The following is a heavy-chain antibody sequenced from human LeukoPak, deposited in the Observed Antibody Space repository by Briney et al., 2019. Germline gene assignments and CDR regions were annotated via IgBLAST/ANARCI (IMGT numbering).Heavy chain of an antibody. CDR3: ARDVHDYGDFDY. D-gene: IGHD4-17*01. CDR1: GFTLSSYS. Sequence: GGSLRLSCAASGFTLSSYSMNWVRQAPGKGLEWVSSISSSSSYIYYADSVKGRFTISRDNAKNSLYLQMNSLRAEDTAVYYCARDVHDYGDFDYWGQGTLVTVSS. V-gene: IGHV3-21*01. CDR2: ISSSSSYI. J-gene: IGHJ4*02.